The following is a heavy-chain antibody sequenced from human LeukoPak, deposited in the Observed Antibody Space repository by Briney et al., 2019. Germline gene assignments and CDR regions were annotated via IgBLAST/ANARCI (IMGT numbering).Heavy chain of an antibody. V-gene: IGHV3-23*01. D-gene: IGHD3-10*01. CDR2: ITNSGGGT. Sequence: GGSLRLSCAASGFTFSNFAMSWVRQAPGKGLEWVSAITNSGGGTYYGDSVKGRFTTSRDNSKNTLYLQMSSLRAEDTAVYCCARSDHNIWFGLNYWGQGALVTVSS. CDR1: GFTFSNFA. J-gene: IGHJ4*02. CDR3: ARSDHNIWFGLNY.